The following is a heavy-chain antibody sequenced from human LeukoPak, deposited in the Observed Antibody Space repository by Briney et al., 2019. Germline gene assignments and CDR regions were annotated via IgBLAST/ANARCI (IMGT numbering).Heavy chain of an antibody. CDR3: AKAGGTIAVAGNFDY. Sequence: ASVNLSCTSSGSTFTIYGISWFRQAPGQGLGWMGWFSAYNGNTNYAQKLQARGTMTTKTSTSTNNLELRNLRSDDTAAYYCAKAGGTIAVAGNFDYWGQGTLVTVSS. CDR2: FSAYNGNT. D-gene: IGHD6-19*01. CDR1: GSTFTIYG. J-gene: IGHJ4*02. V-gene: IGHV1-18*01.